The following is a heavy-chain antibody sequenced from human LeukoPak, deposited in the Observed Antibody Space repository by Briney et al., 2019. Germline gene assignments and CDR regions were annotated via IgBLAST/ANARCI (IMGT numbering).Heavy chain of an antibody. J-gene: IGHJ6*03. Sequence: GGSLRLSCAASGFIFSDYVMSWVRQAPGKGLEWVSVIYSGGSTYYSDFVKGRFTISRDNSKNTLYLQMNSLRAEDTAVYYCAKGGGYGSSYTPYYYYYMDVWGKGTTVTISS. CDR3: AKGGGYGSSYTPYYYYYMDV. V-gene: IGHV3-23*03. D-gene: IGHD6-13*01. CDR2: IYSGGST. CDR1: GFIFSDYV.